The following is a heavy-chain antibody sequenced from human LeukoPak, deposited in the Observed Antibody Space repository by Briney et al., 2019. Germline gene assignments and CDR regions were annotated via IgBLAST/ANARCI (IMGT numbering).Heavy chain of an antibody. Sequence: PSQTLSLTCAVSGGSLSSGGYSWSWIRQPPGKGLEWIGYIYHSGSTSYNPSLKSRVIISVDRSKNQFSLKLSSVTAADTAVYYCARGPMVTAPIDYWGQGTLVTVSS. D-gene: IGHD5-18*01. CDR3: ARGPMVTAPIDY. CDR2: IYHSGST. V-gene: IGHV4-30-2*01. J-gene: IGHJ4*02. CDR1: GGSLSSGGYS.